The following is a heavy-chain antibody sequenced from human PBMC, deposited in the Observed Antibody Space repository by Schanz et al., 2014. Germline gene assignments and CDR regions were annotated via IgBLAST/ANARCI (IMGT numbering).Heavy chain of an antibody. J-gene: IGHJ3*01. D-gene: IGHD2-21*01. V-gene: IGHV4-4*02. CDR2: IFHSGTT. CDR1: GGSISSGVW. CDR3: TRSTLWSYDV. Sequence: QVQLQESGPGLVKPSGTLSLTCVVSGGSISSGVWWTWARQSPGKGLEWIGEIFHSGTTNYNPSLGSRVTISVDKPKNQFSLILSSMTAADTAVYYCTRSTLWSYDVWGRGTMVIVSS.